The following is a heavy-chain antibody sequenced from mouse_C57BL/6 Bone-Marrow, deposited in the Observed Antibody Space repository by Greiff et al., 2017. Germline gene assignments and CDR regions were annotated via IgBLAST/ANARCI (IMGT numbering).Heavy chain of an antibody. V-gene: IGHV1-39*01. CDR3: ARRNYYGSSYEGWYFGV. J-gene: IGHJ1*03. CDR2: INPNYGTT. CDR1: GYSFTDYN. Sequence: VQLKESGPELVKPGASVKISCKASGYSFTDYNMNWVKQSNGKSLEWIGVINPNYGTTSYNQKFKGKATLTVDQSSSTAYMQLNSLTSEDSAVYYWARRNYYGSSYEGWYFGVWGTGTTVTVSS. D-gene: IGHD1-1*01.